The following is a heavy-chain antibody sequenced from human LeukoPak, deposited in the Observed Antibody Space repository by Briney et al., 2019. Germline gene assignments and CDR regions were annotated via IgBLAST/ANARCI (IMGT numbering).Heavy chain of an antibody. CDR2: IYPGDSDT. V-gene: IGHV5-51*01. CDR3: ARHEGVQLNAFDI. D-gene: IGHD5-18*01. Sequence: GESLKISCKGSGYSFTTYWIAWVRQMPGEGLEWMGIIYPGDSDTRYSPSFQGQVTISADKSISTAYLQWSSLKASDTAMYYCARHEGVQLNAFDIWGQGTMVTVSS. J-gene: IGHJ3*02. CDR1: GYSFTTYW.